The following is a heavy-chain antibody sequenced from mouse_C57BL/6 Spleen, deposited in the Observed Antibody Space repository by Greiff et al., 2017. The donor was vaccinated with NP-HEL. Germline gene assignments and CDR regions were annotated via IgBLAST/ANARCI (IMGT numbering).Heavy chain of an antibody. CDR2: INPNNGGT. J-gene: IGHJ3*01. V-gene: IGHV1-18*01. D-gene: IGHD3-2*02. Sequence: DVQLQESGPELVKPGASVKIPCKASGYTFTDYNMDWVKQSHGKSLEWIGDINPNNGGTIYNQKFKGKATLTVDKSSSTAYMELRSLTSEDTAVYYCARRAAQAPAWFAYWGQGTLVTVSA. CDR1: GYTFTDYN. CDR3: ARRAAQAPAWFAY.